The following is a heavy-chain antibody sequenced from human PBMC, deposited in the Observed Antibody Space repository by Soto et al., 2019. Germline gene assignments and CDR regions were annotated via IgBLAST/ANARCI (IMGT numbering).Heavy chain of an antibody. CDR1: GFTFSSYS. Sequence: GGSLRLSCAASGFTFSSYSMNWVRQAPGKGLEWVSYISSRSGTIYYADSVKGRFTISRDNAKNSLYLQMNSLRDEDTAVYYCARESDNYYGSGSYYAWGQGTLVTVSS. D-gene: IGHD3-10*01. CDR3: ARESDNYYGSGSYYA. V-gene: IGHV3-48*02. J-gene: IGHJ5*02. CDR2: ISSRSGTI.